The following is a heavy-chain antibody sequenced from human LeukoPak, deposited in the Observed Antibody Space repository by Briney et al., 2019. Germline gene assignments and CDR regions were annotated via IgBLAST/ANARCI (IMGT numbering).Heavy chain of an antibody. V-gene: IGHV4-59*01. CDR3: ARVYDFWSGYYYYYMDV. CDR1: GGSISSYY. CDR2: IYYSGST. J-gene: IGHJ6*03. Sequence: PSETLSLTCTVSGGSISSYYWSWIRQPPGKGLEWIGYIYYSGSTNYNPSLKSRVTISVDTSKNQFSLKLSSVTAADTAVYYCARVYDFWSGYYYYYMDVWGKGTTVTVSS. D-gene: IGHD3-3*01.